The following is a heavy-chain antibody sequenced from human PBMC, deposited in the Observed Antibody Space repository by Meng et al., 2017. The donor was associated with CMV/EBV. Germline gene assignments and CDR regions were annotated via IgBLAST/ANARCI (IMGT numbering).Heavy chain of an antibody. CDR2: IIPIFGTA. J-gene: IGHJ3*02. D-gene: IGHD3-22*01. V-gene: IGHV1-69*05. Sequence: SVKVSCKASGGTFSSYAISWVRQAPGQGLEWMGGIIPIFGTANYAQKFQGRVTITTDESTNTAYMELSSLRSEDTAVYYCARGGFRNYYDSSGYTKDAFDIWGQGTMVTVSS. CDR3: ARGGFRNYYDSSGYTKDAFDI. CDR1: GGTFSSYA.